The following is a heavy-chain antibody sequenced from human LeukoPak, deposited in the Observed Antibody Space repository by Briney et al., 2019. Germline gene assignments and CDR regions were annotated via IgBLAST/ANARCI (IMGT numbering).Heavy chain of an antibody. CDR3: ARAPRSWSFDY. CDR2: MNPNSGAT. J-gene: IGHJ4*02. CDR1: GYTFTSYD. V-gene: IGHV1-8*01. Sequence: ASVKVSCKASGYTFTSYDFNWLRQATGQGPEWMGWMNPNSGATGYAQKFQGRVTMTRSASISTAYMELTNLRSEDTAVYYCARAPRSWSFDYWGQGTLVTVSS. D-gene: IGHD1-1*01.